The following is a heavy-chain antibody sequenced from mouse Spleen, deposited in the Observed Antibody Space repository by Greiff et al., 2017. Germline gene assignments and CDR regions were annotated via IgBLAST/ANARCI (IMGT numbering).Heavy chain of an antibody. CDR3: ARGDYYGSSPAWFAY. V-gene: IGHV1S56*01. Sequence: VQLQQSGPELVKPGASVRISCKASGYTFPSYYIQRVKQRPGQGLEWIGWIYPGNVNTKYNEKFKGKATLTADKSSSTAYMQLSSLTSEDSAVYFCARGDYYGSSPAWFAYWGQGTLVTVSA. J-gene: IGHJ3*01. CDR1: GYTFPSYY. CDR2: IYPGNVNT. D-gene: IGHD1-1*01.